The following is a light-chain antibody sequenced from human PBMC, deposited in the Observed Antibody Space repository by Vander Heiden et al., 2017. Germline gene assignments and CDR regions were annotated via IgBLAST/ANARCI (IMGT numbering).Light chain of an antibody. CDR2: GAS. V-gene: IGKV3-20*01. CDR1: QSVSSSY. Sequence: EIVLTQSPGTLSLSPGERATLSCRASQSVSSSYLAWYQQKPGQAPRLLIYGASSRATGIPDRFSGSGSGTDFTLTISRLEPEDFALYYCQQYGRSLPITFGQGTRLEIK. CDR3: QQYGRSLPIT. J-gene: IGKJ5*01.